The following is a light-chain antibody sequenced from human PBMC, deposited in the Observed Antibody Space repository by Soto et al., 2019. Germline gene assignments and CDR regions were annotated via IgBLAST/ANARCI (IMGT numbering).Light chain of an antibody. CDR1: QSVSNF. CDR3: QQYAESPIT. J-gene: IGKJ5*01. Sequence: EIVLTQSPATLSLSPGERATLSCMASQSVSNFLAWYQQKPGQAPRLLIYDASNRATGIPVRFSGSGSGTDFTLTISSLEPEDFAVFYCQQYAESPITFGQGTRLEIK. CDR2: DAS. V-gene: IGKV3-11*01.